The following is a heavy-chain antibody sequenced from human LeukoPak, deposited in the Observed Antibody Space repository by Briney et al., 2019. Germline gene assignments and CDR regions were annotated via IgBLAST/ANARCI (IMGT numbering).Heavy chain of an antibody. Sequence: GGSLRLSCAASGFSFGSYAMSWVRQAAGEGLEWVAEICGSGSGSGDCTHYADSVKGPFPISRHNSKKTLYPQMNSLRAEDTAVYYCAKGKVNHDGAFDAWGQGTLVTVSS. CDR1: GFSFGSYA. CDR3: AKGKVNHDGAFDA. J-gene: IGHJ3*01. V-gene: IGHV3-23*01. CDR2: ICGSGSGSGDCT. D-gene: IGHD2-21*01.